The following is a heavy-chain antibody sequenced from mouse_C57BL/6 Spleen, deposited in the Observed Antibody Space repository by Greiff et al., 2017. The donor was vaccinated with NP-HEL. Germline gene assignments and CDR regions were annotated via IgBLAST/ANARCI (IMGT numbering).Heavy chain of an antibody. V-gene: IGHV1-54*01. CDR1: GYAFTNYL. Sequence: VQLQQSGAELVRPGTSVKVSCKASGYAFTNYLIEWVKQRPGQGLEWIGVINPGSGGTNYNEKFKGKATLTADKSSSTAYMQLSSLTSEDSAVYVCARRLGDWYFDVGGTGTTVTVAS. D-gene: IGHD1-2*01. CDR3: ARRLGDWYFDV. J-gene: IGHJ1*03. CDR2: INPGSGGT.